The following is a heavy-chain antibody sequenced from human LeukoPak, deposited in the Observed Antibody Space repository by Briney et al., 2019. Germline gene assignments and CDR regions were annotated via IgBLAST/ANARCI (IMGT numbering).Heavy chain of an antibody. CDR2: IYYSGST. J-gene: IGHJ5*02. Sequence: SETLSLTCTVSGGSISSYYWSWIRQPPGKGLEWIGYIYYSGSTNYNPSLKSRVTISVDTSKNQFSLKLSSVTAADTAVYYCASVIAAAGDNWFDPWGRGTLVTVSS. D-gene: IGHD6-13*01. V-gene: IGHV4-59*01. CDR1: GGSISSYY. CDR3: ASVIAAAGDNWFDP.